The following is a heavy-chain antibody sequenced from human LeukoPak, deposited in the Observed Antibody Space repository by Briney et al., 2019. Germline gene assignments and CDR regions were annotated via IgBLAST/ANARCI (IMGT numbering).Heavy chain of an antibody. J-gene: IGHJ4*02. Sequence: GGSLRLSCAASGFTFTSYSMSWVRQAPGKGLEWVSGTSDRGDYTYYADSMKGRFTISRDNSKDTLYLQMNSLRAEDTAVYYCAREGLSGFVDYWGQGTLVTVSS. CDR2: TSDRGDYT. CDR3: AREGLSGFVDY. V-gene: IGHV3-23*01. CDR1: GFTFTSYS. D-gene: IGHD6-19*01.